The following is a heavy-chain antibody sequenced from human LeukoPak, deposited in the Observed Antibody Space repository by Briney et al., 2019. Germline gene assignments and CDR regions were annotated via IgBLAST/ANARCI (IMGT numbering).Heavy chain of an antibody. Sequence: SETLSLTCTVSGGSISGYYWSWVRQPAGKGLECTGRIYSSWTPNYNPSLKSRVTMSVDTSKTQVSLKLTSVTAADTAVYYCARDTGYFGSGGFDQWGQGTLVTVSS. D-gene: IGHD3-10*01. J-gene: IGHJ4*02. V-gene: IGHV4-4*07. CDR2: IYSSWTP. CDR1: GGSISGYY. CDR3: ARDTGYFGSGGFDQ.